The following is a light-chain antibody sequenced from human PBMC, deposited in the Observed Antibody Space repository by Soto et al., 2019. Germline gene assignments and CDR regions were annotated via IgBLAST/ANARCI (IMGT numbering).Light chain of an antibody. V-gene: IGKV3-20*01. CDR3: QQYGISPWT. Sequence: EIVLTQSPGTLSLSPGERATLSCRASQSVINSYLAWYQHKAGQAPRPLIYGASSRATGIPDKFRGSGSGTDFTLTISRLEPEDFAVYYCQQYGISPWTFGQGTQVEIK. CDR2: GAS. J-gene: IGKJ1*01. CDR1: QSVINSY.